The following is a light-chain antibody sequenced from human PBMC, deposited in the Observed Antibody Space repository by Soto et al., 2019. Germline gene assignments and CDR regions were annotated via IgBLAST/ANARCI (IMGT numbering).Light chain of an antibody. CDR3: QQYGSSGT. V-gene: IGKV3-20*01. Sequence: EIVLTQPPGTLSLSPGERATLSCRASQSVSSSYLAWYQHKPGQAPRLLIYGASNRATGIPDRFSGSGSGTDFTLTISRLEPEDFAVYYCQQYGSSGTFGQGTKVDIK. J-gene: IGKJ1*01. CDR2: GAS. CDR1: QSVSSSY.